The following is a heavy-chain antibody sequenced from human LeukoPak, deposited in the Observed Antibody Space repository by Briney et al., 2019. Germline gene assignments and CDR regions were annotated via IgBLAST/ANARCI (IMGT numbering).Heavy chain of an antibody. CDR2: INPNSGGT. CDR3: ARVSGVRIAVASFDY. D-gene: IGHD6-19*01. J-gene: IGHJ4*02. Sequence: AASVKVSCKASGYTFTGYYMHWVRQAPGQGLEWMGWINPNSGGTNYAQKFQGRVTMTRDTSISTAYMELSRLRSDDTAVYYCARVSGVRIAVASFDYWGQGTLVTVSS. V-gene: IGHV1-2*02. CDR1: GYTFTGYY.